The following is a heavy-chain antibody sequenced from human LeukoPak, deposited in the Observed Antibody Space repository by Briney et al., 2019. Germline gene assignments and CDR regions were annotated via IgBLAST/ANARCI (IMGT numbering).Heavy chain of an antibody. D-gene: IGHD3-10*01. CDR3: ARGLLWFGELFRWFDP. V-gene: IGHV3-7*03. J-gene: IGHJ5*02. Sequence: DSVKGRFTISRDNARNSLYLQMNSLRSEDTAVYYCARGLLWFGELFRWFDPWGQGTLVTVSS.